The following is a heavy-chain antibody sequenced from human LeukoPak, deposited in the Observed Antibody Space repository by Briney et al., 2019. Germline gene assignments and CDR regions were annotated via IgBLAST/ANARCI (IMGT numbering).Heavy chain of an antibody. D-gene: IGHD6-25*01. CDR2: IYYSGST. J-gene: IGHJ4*02. CDR1: GGSIGSGGYY. CDR3: ARAQAVPYYFDY. V-gene: IGHV4-31*03. Sequence: PSQTLSLTCTVSGGSIGSGGYYWSWIRQHPGKGLEWIGYIYYSGSTYYNPSLKSRVTISVDTSKNQFSLKLSSVTAADTAVYYCARAQAVPYYFDYWGQGTLVTVSS.